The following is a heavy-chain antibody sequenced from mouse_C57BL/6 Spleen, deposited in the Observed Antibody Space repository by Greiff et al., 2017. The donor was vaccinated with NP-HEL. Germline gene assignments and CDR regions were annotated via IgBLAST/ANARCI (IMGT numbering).Heavy chain of an antibody. CDR1: GYSFTDYN. CDR3: AREVYYDYGGVDY. V-gene: IGHV1-39*01. D-gene: IGHD2-4*01. J-gene: IGHJ2*01. Sequence: VHVKQSGPELVKPGASVKISCKASGYSFTDYNMNWVKQSNGKSLEWIGVINPNYGTTSYNQKFKGKATLTVDQSSSTAYMQLNSLTSEDSAVYYCAREVYYDYGGVDYWGQGTTLTVSS. CDR2: INPNYGTT.